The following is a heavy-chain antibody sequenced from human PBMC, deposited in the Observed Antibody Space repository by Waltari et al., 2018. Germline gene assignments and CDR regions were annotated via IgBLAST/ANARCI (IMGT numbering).Heavy chain of an antibody. D-gene: IGHD5-12*01. Sequence: QVQLQESGPGLVKPSETLSLTCTVSGGSISSYYWSWIRQPPGKGLEWIGYIYYSGSTNYNPSLKSRVTISVDTSKNQFSLKLSSVTAADTAVYYCARVPGYNNAFDIWGQGTMVTVSS. V-gene: IGHV4-59*01. CDR1: GGSISSYY. CDR3: ARVPGYNNAFDI. J-gene: IGHJ3*02. CDR2: IYYSGST.